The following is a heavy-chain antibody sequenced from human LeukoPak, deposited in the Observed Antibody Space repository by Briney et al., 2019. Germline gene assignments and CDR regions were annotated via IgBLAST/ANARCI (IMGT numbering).Heavy chain of an antibody. CDR1: GGSISSSSYY. D-gene: IGHD4-17*01. J-gene: IGHJ4*02. CDR3: ARQPLGDYPFDY. CDR2: IYYSGST. V-gene: IGHV4-39*01. Sequence: SETLSLTCTVSGGSISSSSYYWGWIRQPPGKGLEWIGSIYYSGSTYYNPSLKSRVTISVDTSKNQFSLKPSSVTAADTAVYYCARQPLGDYPFDYWGQGTLVTVSS.